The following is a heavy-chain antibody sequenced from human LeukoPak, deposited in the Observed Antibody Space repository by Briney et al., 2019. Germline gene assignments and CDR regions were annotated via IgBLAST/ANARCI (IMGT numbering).Heavy chain of an antibody. V-gene: IGHV1-18*01. CDR3: ARDWYCSGISCYDCFDP. CDR2: ISTWDGDT. J-gene: IGHJ5*02. D-gene: IGHD2-15*01. Sequence: GASVKVSCKASGYTFTGYGVSWVRQAPGQGLEWMGWISTWDGDTNYAQNFQGRVTLTTDTSTTTAYMELTSLRSDDTAVYYCARDWYCSGISCYDCFDPWGQGTLVIVTS. CDR1: GYTFTGYG.